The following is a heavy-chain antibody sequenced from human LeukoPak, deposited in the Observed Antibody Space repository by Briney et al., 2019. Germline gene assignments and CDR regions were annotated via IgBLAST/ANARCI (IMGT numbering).Heavy chain of an antibody. J-gene: IGHJ4*02. Sequence: EASVKVSCKASGYTFTGYYMHWVRQAPGQGLEWMGWINTNTGNPTYAQGFTGRFVFSLDTSVSTAYLQISSLKAEDTAVYYCARQRYSSSSGRLYYFDYWGQGTLVTVSS. V-gene: IGHV7-4-1*02. CDR2: INTNTGNP. CDR3: ARQRYSSSSGRLYYFDY. CDR1: GYTFTGYY. D-gene: IGHD6-6*01.